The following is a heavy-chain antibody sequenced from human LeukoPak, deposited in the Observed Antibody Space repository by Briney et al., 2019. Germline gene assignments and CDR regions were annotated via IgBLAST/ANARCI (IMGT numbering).Heavy chain of an antibody. Sequence: GGSLRLSCAASGFTFSSYSMNWVRQAPGKGLEWVSYISSSSSTIYYADSVKGRFTISRDNAKNSLYLQMNSLRAEDTAVYYCARLVRSGWFDYWGQGTLVTVSS. V-gene: IGHV3-48*01. CDR2: ISSSSSTI. CDR1: GFTFSSYS. J-gene: IGHJ4*02. D-gene: IGHD6-19*01. CDR3: ARLVRSGWFDY.